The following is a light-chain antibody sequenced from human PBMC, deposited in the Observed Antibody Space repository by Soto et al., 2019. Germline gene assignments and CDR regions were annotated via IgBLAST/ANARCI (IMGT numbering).Light chain of an antibody. V-gene: IGLV2-14*01. CDR3: SSYTTNSPPVV. Sequence: QSALTQPASVSGSPGQSITISCTGTSSDVGDYNYVSWYQQHPGKAPKLMIYEVSNRPSGVSNRFSGSKSGNTASLTISGLQAEDEAHYYCSSYTTNSPPVVFGGGTKLTVL. CDR1: SSDVGDYNY. J-gene: IGLJ2*01. CDR2: EVS.